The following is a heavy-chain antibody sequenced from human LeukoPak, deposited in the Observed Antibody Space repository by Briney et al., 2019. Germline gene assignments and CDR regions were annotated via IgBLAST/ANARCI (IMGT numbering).Heavy chain of an antibody. D-gene: IGHD4-11*01. CDR2: ISTSSSYK. CDR1: GFTFSSYT. V-gene: IGHV3-21*01. Sequence: PGGSLRLSCAVSGFTFSSYTMHWVRQAPGKGLEWVSTISTSSSYKYYADSVKGRFTISRDNAKNSLYLQMNSLRAEDTAVYYCARDLEDYNNYGEMAIWGQGALVTVSS. J-gene: IGHJ4*02. CDR3: ARDLEDYNNYGEMAI.